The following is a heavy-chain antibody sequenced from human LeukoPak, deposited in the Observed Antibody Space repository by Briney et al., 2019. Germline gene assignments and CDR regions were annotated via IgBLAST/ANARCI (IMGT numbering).Heavy chain of an antibody. V-gene: IGHV3-23*01. Sequence: PGGSLRLSCAASGFTFSSYAMSWVRQAPGKGLEWVSAISGSGGSTYYADSVKGRFTISRDNAKNSLYLQMNSLRAEDTAVYYCASRTDFWSGYYTDYWGQGTLVTVSS. D-gene: IGHD3-3*01. CDR1: GFTFSSYA. CDR2: ISGSGGST. J-gene: IGHJ4*02. CDR3: ASRTDFWSGYYTDY.